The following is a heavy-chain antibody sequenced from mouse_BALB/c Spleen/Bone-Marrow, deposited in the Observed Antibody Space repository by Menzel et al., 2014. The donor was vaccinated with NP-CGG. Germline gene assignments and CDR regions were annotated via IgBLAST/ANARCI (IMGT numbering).Heavy chain of an antibody. CDR2: IHYSGST. V-gene: IGHV3-1*02. D-gene: IGHD1-1*01. CDR1: GYSITSGYS. Sequence: EVQLQQSGPDLVKPSQSLSLTCTVTGYSITSGYSWHWIRQFPGNKLEWMGYIHYSGSTNYNPSLKSRISITRDTSKNQCFLQLNSVTTEDTATYYCARTYYGSSSNYWYFDVWGAGTTVTVSS. CDR3: ARTYYGSSSNYWYFDV. J-gene: IGHJ1*01.